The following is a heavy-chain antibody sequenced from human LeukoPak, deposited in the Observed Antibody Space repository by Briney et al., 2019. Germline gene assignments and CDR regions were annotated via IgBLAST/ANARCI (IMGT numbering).Heavy chain of an antibody. CDR2: XXXXGSS. CDR3: ARGITLRGYYYDSSGYYYDY. Sequence: ASQTLSLTCTVSGGSISRGDYXXXWIRQPPXXXXXXXXXXXXXGSSNYNPSLKSRVTISVDTAKNQFSLRLSSVTAADTAVYYCARGITLRGYYYDSSGYYYDYWGQGTLVTVSS. D-gene: IGHD3-22*01. J-gene: IGHJ4*02. V-gene: IGHV4-39*07. CDR1: GGSISRGDYX.